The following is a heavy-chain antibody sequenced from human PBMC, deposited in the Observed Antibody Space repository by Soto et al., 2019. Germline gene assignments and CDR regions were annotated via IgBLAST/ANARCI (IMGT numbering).Heavy chain of an antibody. CDR3: ARVRYSSGWYAFDY. CDR2: IIPIFGTA. CDR1: GGTFSSYA. J-gene: IGHJ4*02. V-gene: IGHV1-69*13. Sequence: SVKVSCKASGGTFSSYAISWVVQAPVQGLEWMGGIIPIFGTANYAQKFQGRVTITADESTSTAYMELSSLRSEDTAVYYCARVRYSSGWYAFDYWGQGTLVTVSS. D-gene: IGHD6-19*01.